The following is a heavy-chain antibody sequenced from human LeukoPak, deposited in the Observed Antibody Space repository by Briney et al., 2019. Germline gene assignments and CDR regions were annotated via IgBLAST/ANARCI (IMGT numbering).Heavy chain of an antibody. D-gene: IGHD6-13*01. CDR1: GYTFTGYY. CDR2: INPNSGGT. Sequence: ASVKVSCKTSGYTFTGYYLFWVRQAPGQGLEWMGWINPNSGGTSYAQKFQGTVTMTRDTSTSTVYMELSSLRSEDTAVYYCARGEDSSSWCFDYWGQGTLVTVSS. J-gene: IGHJ4*02. CDR3: ARGEDSSSWCFDY. V-gene: IGHV1-2*02.